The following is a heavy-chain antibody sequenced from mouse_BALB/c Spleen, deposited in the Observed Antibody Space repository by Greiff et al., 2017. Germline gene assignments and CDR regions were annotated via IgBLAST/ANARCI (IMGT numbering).Heavy chain of an antibody. CDR1: GFTFSSYA. CDR3: ARGRFDY. CDR2: ISSGGSYT. Sequence: EVQLVESGGGLVKPGGSLKLSCAASGFTFSSYAMSWVRQSPEKRLEWVAEISSGGSYTYYPDTVTGRFTISRDNAKNTLYLEMSSLRSEDTAMYYCARGRFDYWGQGTTLTVSS. J-gene: IGHJ2*01. V-gene: IGHV5-9-4*01.